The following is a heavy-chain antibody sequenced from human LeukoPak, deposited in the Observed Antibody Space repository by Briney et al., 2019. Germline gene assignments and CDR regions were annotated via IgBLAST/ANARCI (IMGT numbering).Heavy chain of an antibody. J-gene: IGHJ4*02. CDR1: GGSISSYY. Sequence: PSETLSLTCTVSGGSISSYYWSWIRRPPGKGLEWIGYIYYSGSTNYNPSLKSRVTISVDTSKNQFPLKLSSVTAADTAVYYCARGRIFFDYWGQGTLVTVSS. CDR2: IYYSGST. CDR3: ARGRIFFDY. V-gene: IGHV4-59*01.